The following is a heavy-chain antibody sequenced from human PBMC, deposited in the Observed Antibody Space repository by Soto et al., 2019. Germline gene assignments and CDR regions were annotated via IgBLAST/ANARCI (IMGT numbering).Heavy chain of an antibody. CDR2: MHTVGST. D-gene: IGHD1-1*01. CDR3: ARGLNDDT. J-gene: IGHJ5*02. V-gene: IGHV3-53*01. Sequence: EEQLEESGGGMIQPGGSLRLSCEVSGCTISGNPMSWVRQAPGKGLEWVASMHTVGSTFYADSVKGRFTISRDNSNNTLYLQMHSQRDGDSATYLWARGLNDDTWGQGTLVTVSS. CDR1: GCTISGNP.